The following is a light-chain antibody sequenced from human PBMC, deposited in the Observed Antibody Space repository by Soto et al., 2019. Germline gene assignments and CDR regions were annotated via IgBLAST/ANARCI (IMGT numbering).Light chain of an antibody. Sequence: DIQMTQSPSTLSASVGDRVTITCRASQSISSRLVWYQQKAGKAPKLLIYRASTLESGVPSRFSGSGSGTEFTLTISSLQPDDFATYFCQEYDGHCTFGQGTKLEIK. CDR3: QEYDGHCT. V-gene: IGKV1-5*03. CDR2: RAS. CDR1: QSISSR. J-gene: IGKJ2*02.